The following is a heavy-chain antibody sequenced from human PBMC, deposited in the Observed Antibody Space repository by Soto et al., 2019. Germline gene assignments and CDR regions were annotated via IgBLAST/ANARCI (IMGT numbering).Heavy chain of an antibody. V-gene: IGHV4-59*01. J-gene: IGHJ5*02. CDR2: IYHSGST. CDR3: ARGLPYESGPESNWFDP. Sequence: QVQLQESGPGLVKPSETLSLTCTVSGVSIIGYYWSWIRQPPGKGLEWIGYIYHSGSTSYNPSFKXRXTXSXXTSKNQFSLKLSSVTAADTAVYYCARGLPYESGPESNWFDPWGQGTLVTVSS. CDR1: GVSIIGYY. D-gene: IGHD3-10*01.